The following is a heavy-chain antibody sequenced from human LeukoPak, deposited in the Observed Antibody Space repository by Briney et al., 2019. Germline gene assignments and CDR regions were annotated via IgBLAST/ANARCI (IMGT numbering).Heavy chain of an antibody. D-gene: IGHD3-10*01. Sequence: PGRSLRLSCAASGFTFSSYSMNWVRQAPGKGLEWVSSISSSSSYIYYADSVKGRFTISRDNAKNSLYLQMNSLRAEDTAVYYCARDRYGSGSYWFDPWGQGTLVTVSS. V-gene: IGHV3-21*01. CDR3: ARDRYGSGSYWFDP. CDR2: ISSSSSYI. CDR1: GFTFSSYS. J-gene: IGHJ5*02.